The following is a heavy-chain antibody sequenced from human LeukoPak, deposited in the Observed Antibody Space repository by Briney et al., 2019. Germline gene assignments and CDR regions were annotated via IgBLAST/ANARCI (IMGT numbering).Heavy chain of an antibody. V-gene: IGHV4-59*12. CDR3: ARTVVPAASSMDV. CDR2: IYYSGST. J-gene: IGHJ6*04. CDR1: GVSISSYY. Sequence: SETLSLTCTVSGVSISSYYWSWIRQPPGKGLEWIGYIYYSGSTNFNPSLKSRVTISVDTSKNQFSLKLSSVTAADTAVYYCARTVVPAASSMDVWGKGTTVTVSS. D-gene: IGHD2-2*01.